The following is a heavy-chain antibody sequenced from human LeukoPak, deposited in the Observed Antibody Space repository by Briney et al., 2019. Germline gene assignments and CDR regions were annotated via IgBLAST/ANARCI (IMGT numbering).Heavy chain of an antibody. Sequence: GASVKVSCKASGYTFTSYAMNWVRQAPGQRLEWMGWINAGNGNTKYSQKFQGRVTITRDTSASTAYMELSSLRSEDTAVYYCARVGRFTIFSLMDVWGQGTTVTVSS. J-gene: IGHJ6*02. CDR1: GYTFTSYA. V-gene: IGHV1-3*01. D-gene: IGHD3-9*01. CDR3: ARVGRFTIFSLMDV. CDR2: INAGNGNT.